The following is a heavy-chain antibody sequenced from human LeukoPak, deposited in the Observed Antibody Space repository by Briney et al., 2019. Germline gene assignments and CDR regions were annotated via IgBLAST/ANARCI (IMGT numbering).Heavy chain of an antibody. CDR3: TTEYDFWSGYLDY. CDR2: IKSKTDGGTT. CDR1: GFTFSNAW. V-gene: IGHV3-15*01. Sequence: GGSLRLSCAASGFTFSNAWMSWVRQAPGKGLEWVGRIKSKTDGGTTDYAAPVKGRFTISRDDSKNTLYLQTNSLKTEDTAVYYCTTEYDFWSGYLDYWGQGTLVTVSS. J-gene: IGHJ4*02. D-gene: IGHD3-3*01.